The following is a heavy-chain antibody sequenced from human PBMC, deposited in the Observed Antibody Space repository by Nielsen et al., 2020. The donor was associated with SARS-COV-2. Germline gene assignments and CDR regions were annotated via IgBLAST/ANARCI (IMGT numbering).Heavy chain of an antibody. V-gene: IGHV3-23*01. CDR2: ISGSGGST. J-gene: IGHJ3*02. CDR3: AKVDGDYATADAFDI. Sequence: GESLKISCAASGFTFSNAWMSWVRQAPGKGLEWVSAISGSGGSTYYADSVKGRFTISRDNSKNTLYLQMNSLRAEDTAVYYCAKVDGDYATADAFDIWGQGTMVTVSS. CDR1: GFTFSNAW. D-gene: IGHD4-17*01.